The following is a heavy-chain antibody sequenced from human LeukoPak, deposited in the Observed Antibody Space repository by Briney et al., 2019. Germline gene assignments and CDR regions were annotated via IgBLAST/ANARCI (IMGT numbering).Heavy chain of an antibody. CDR3: SRDKAGYCSGGSCP. V-gene: IGHV3-74*01. CDR2: INGDGSST. J-gene: IGHJ5*02. D-gene: IGHD2-15*01. CDR1: GFTFSSYW. Sequence: GGSLRLSCTASGFTFSSYWMHWVRQAPGKGPVWVSRINGDGSSTNYAESVEGRFTISRDNAKNTVYLQMNRLRAEDTAVYYCSRDKAGYCSGGSCPWGQGTLVTVSS.